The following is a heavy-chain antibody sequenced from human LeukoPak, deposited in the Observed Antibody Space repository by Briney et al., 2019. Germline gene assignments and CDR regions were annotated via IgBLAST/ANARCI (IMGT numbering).Heavy chain of an antibody. V-gene: IGHV1-46*01. D-gene: IGHD5-18*01. CDR2: INPTGGST. CDR3: ARLWSLYYYYMDV. J-gene: IGHJ6*03. Sequence: ASVKVSCKASGYTFTSYYMHWVRQAPGQGLEWMGLINPTGGSTGYAQKFQGRVTMTRDMSTSTDYMELSSLRFDDTAVYYCARLWSLYYYYMDVWGKGTTVTISS. CDR1: GYTFTSYY.